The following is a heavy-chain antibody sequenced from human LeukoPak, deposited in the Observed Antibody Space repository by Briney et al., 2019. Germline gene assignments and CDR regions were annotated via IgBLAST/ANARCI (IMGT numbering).Heavy chain of an antibody. CDR3: AKVDSEISGWFDP. Sequence: GGSLRLSCAASGFTFSSYGMHWVRQAPGKGLEWVSAISGSGGSTYYADSVKGRFTISRDNSKNTLYLQMNSLRAEDTAVYYCAKVDSEISGWFDPWGQGTLVAVSS. V-gene: IGHV3-23*01. CDR1: GFTFSSYG. D-gene: IGHD2-15*01. CDR2: ISGSGGST. J-gene: IGHJ5*02.